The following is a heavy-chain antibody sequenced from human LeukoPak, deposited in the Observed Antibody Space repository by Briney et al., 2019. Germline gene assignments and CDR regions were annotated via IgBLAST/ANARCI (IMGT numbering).Heavy chain of an antibody. J-gene: IGHJ4*02. CDR1: GFTLGDYA. CDR3: AREAEMTTIYYFDF. Sequence: GGSLTLSCTSTGFTLGDYAMSWVRQAPGKEQERVGFIRREGYGGTTEYAASVKGRLTISRDDSKSIAYLQMNTLKTEDTAVYYCAREAEMTTIYYFDFWGQGPRVTVSS. CDR2: IRREGYGGTT. V-gene: IGHV3-49*04. D-gene: IGHD5-24*01.